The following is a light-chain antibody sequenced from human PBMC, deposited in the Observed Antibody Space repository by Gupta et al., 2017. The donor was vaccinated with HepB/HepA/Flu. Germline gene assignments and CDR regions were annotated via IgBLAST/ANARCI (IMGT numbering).Light chain of an antibody. CDR1: SSDVGGYDY. CDR3: SSYTIGRTV. Sequence: QSALPQPASVSGSPGQSITIPCTGTSSDVGGYDYVSWYQQHPGKAPKLIIYDVSNRPSGVSNRFSGSKSGNTASLTISGLQAEDEADLYCSSYTIGRTVFGTGTKVTVL. CDR2: DVS. J-gene: IGLJ1*01. V-gene: IGLV2-14*01.